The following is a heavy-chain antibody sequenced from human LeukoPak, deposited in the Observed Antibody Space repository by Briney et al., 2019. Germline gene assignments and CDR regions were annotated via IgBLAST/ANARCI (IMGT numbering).Heavy chain of an antibody. CDR3: ARGREWDLKGQIFDY. Sequence: PSETLSLTCTVSGYSISSDYYWGWIRQPPGKGLEWIGSIHHSGRTYYNPSLKSRVTISVDTSKNQFSLKLSSVTAADTAVYYCARGREWDLKGQIFDYWGQGILVTVSS. CDR1: GYSISSDYY. D-gene: IGHD1-26*01. J-gene: IGHJ4*02. V-gene: IGHV4-38-2*02. CDR2: IHHSGRT.